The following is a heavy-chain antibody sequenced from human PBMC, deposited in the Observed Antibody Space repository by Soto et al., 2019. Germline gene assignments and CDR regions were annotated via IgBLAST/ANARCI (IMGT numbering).Heavy chain of an antibody. CDR2: ISPYKGNT. CDR3: ATRSLAFDY. Sequence: QVQLVQSGPEVKKPGASVKVSCKTSGYTFTSYGIAWVRQAPGQGLEWMGWISPYKGNTNYAQKFQGRVTMTTDTSTSTGYMELRSLRYDDTAVYYCATRSLAFDYWGQGTLVTVSS. J-gene: IGHJ4*02. CDR1: GYTFTSYG. V-gene: IGHV1-18*01.